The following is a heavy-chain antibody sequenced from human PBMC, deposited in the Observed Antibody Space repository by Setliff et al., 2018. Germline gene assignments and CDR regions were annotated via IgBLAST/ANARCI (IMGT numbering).Heavy chain of an antibody. CDR3: AGSSSSLDI. D-gene: IGHD6-13*01. CDR2: INHSGST. V-gene: IGHV4-34*01. Sequence: SETLSLTCAVYGGSFSGYYWSWIRQPPGKGLEWIGEINHSGSTNYNPSLKSRVTISVDTSKNQFSLKVKYVTAADTALYYCAGSSSSLDIWGQGTMVTVSS. J-gene: IGHJ3*02. CDR1: GGSFSGYY.